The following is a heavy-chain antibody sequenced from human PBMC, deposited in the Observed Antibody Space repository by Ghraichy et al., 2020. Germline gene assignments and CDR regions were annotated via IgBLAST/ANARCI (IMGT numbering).Heavy chain of an antibody. V-gene: IGHV4-34*01. D-gene: IGHD5-12*01. CDR2: INHSGST. CDR1: GGSFSGYY. Sequence: SETLSLTCAVYGGSFSGYYWSWIRQPPGKGLEWIGEINHSGSTNYNPSLKSRVTISVDTSKNQFSLKLSSVTAADTAVYYCARGRRGSGYRLWMGYNWFDPWGQGTLVTVSS. J-gene: IGHJ5*02. CDR3: ARGRRGSGYRLWMGYNWFDP.